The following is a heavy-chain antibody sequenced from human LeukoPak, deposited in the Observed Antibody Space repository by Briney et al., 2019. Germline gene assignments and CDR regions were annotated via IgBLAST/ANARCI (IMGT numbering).Heavy chain of an antibody. CDR2: INHSGST. V-gene: IGHV4-39*07. J-gene: IGHJ4*02. Sequence: PSETLSLTCTVSSGSISTSNYYWGWVRQPPGKGLEWIGEINHSGSTNYNPSLKSRVTISVDTSKNQFSLKLSSVTAADTAVYYCAREPMVRGVSFDYWGQGTLVTVSS. D-gene: IGHD3-10*01. CDR1: SGSISTSNYY. CDR3: AREPMVRGVSFDY.